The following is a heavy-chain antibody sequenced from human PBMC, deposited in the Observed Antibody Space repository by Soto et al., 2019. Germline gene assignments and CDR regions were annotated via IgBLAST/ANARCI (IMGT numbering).Heavy chain of an antibody. CDR3: AKDPRGFANNYGGPNWFHT. J-gene: IGHJ5*02. D-gene: IGHD4-17*01. Sequence: GWCLRLSCVGSVFTYSDYAMSWVLQSSVKVLDWVSGISGGGDTTYYANSVKGRFTISRVNSKNTMYLQMNSMRAEDTAIYYCAKDPRGFANNYGGPNWFHTWGQGTLVTVSS. CDR2: ISGGGDTT. CDR1: VFTYSDYA. V-gene: IGHV3-23*01.